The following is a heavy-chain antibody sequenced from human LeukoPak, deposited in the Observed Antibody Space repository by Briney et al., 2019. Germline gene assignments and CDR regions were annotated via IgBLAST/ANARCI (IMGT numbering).Heavy chain of an antibody. Sequence: PSETLSLTCAVYGGSFSNYYWSWIRQPPGKGLEWIGEINDSGRTNYNPSLMSRVTVSVDTSKKQFSLRLTSVTATDTAVYYCARRWNYGRNYYIDVLRKEATVSVSS. D-gene: IGHD1-7*01. J-gene: IGHJ6*03. CDR2: INDSGRT. CDR1: GGSFSNYY. CDR3: ARRWNYGRNYYIDV. V-gene: IGHV4-34*01.